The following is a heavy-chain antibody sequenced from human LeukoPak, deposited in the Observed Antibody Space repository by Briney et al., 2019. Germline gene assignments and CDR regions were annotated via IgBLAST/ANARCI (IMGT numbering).Heavy chain of an antibody. CDR3: ASSSLPSDAFDI. J-gene: IGHJ3*02. D-gene: IGHD2-15*01. V-gene: IGHV1-24*01. CDR2: FDPEDSET. Sequence: GASVKVSCKVSGYTLTELSMHWVRQAPGKGLEWMGGFDPEDSETIYAQKFQGRVTMTEDTSTDTAYMELSSLRSEDTAVYYCASSSLPSDAFDIWGQGTMVTVSS. CDR1: GYTLTELS.